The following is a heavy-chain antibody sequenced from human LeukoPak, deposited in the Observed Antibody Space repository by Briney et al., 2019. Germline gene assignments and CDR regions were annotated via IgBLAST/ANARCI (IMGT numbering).Heavy chain of an antibody. Sequence: SETLSLTCTVSGYSISSGYYWGWIRQPPGKGLEWIGSIYHSGSTYYNPSLKSRVTISVDTSKNQFSLKLSSVTAADTAVYYCARARTRVVAATRYYYYYMDVWGKGTTVTVSS. CDR1: GYSISSGYY. CDR2: IYHSGST. CDR3: ARARTRVVAATRYYYYYMDV. V-gene: IGHV4-38-2*02. J-gene: IGHJ6*03. D-gene: IGHD2-15*01.